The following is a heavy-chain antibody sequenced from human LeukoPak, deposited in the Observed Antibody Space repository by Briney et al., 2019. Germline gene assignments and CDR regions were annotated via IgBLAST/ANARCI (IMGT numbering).Heavy chain of an antibody. CDR2: IYYSGRT. CDR1: GGSISSSSYY. D-gene: IGHD3-22*01. V-gene: IGHV4-39*01. CDR3: ERGVTMIVVVIHDWYFDL. J-gene: IGHJ2*01. Sequence: SETLSLTCTVSGGSISSSSYYWGWIRQPPGKGLEWIGNIYYSGRTYYNPSLKSRVTISVDTPKNQFSLKLSSVTAADTAVYYCERGVTMIVVVIHDWYFDLWGRGTLVTVSS.